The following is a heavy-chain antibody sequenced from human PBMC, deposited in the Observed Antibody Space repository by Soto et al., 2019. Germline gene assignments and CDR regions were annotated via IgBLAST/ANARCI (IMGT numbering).Heavy chain of an antibody. J-gene: IGHJ3*02. CDR1: GGTFSNFA. Sequence: QVQLVQSGPEVKKPGSSVKVSCEASGGTFSNFAVNWVRQAPGQGLEWVGGIIPLFNVAKYAQKFDGRVTIVADDSTSTAYMDWSSLRADAPAVYYCAASGRDVLGCDCKDTEGLDIWGQGTMVTVSS. CDR3: AASGRDVLGCDCKDTEGLDI. D-gene: IGHD2-21*02. V-gene: IGHV1-69*01. CDR2: IIPLFNVA.